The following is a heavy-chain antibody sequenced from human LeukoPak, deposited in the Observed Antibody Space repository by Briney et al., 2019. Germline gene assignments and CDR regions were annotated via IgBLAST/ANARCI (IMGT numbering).Heavy chain of an antibody. D-gene: IGHD6-13*01. Sequence: GASVKVSCKASGYTFTSYGISWVRQAPGQGLEWMGWISAYNGNTNYAQKLQGRVTMTTDTSTSTAYMELRSLRSDDTAVYYCARGSNRYSSSWYGYWGQGTLVTVSS. CDR1: GYTFTSYG. J-gene: IGHJ4*02. V-gene: IGHV1-18*01. CDR3: ARGSNRYSSSWYGY. CDR2: ISAYNGNT.